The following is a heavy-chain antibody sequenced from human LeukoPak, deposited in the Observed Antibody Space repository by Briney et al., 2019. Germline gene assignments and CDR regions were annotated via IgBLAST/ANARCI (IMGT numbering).Heavy chain of an antibody. CDR3: ARVGFRRKNWFDP. CDR1: GYTFTSYD. J-gene: IGHJ5*02. V-gene: IGHV1-8*01. D-gene: IGHD1-26*01. Sequence: ASVKVSCKASGYTFTSYDINWVRQATGQGLEWMGWMNPNSGNTGYAQKFQGRVTMTRNTSVSTAYMELSSLRSEDTAVYYCARVGFRRKNWFDPWGQGTLVTVSS. CDR2: MNPNSGNT.